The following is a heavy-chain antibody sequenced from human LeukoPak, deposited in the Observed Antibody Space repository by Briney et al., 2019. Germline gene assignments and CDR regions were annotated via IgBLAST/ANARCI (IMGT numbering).Heavy chain of an antibody. V-gene: IGHV3-21*01. J-gene: IGHJ3*02. Sequence: GGSLRLSCAASGFTFSSYSMNWVRQAPGMGLEWVSSISSSSSYIYYADSVKGRFTISRDNAKNSLYLQMNSLRAKDTAVYYCARDRLDAFDIWGQGTMVTVSS. CDR3: ARDRLDAFDI. CDR2: ISSSSSYI. CDR1: GFTFSSYS.